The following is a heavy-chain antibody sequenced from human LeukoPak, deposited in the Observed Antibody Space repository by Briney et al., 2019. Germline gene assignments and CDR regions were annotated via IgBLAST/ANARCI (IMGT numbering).Heavy chain of an antibody. J-gene: IGHJ4*02. CDR1: GFTFSSYW. CDR2: INSDGRST. Sequence: GGSLRLSCAASGFTFSSYWMHWVRQAPGKGLEWVSRINSDGRSTSYADFVKGRFTISRDNAKNTVFLQLNSLRAEDTAVYYCVRDQYYGSGSYEYWGQGTLVTVSS. V-gene: IGHV3-74*01. CDR3: VRDQYYGSGSYEY. D-gene: IGHD3-10*01.